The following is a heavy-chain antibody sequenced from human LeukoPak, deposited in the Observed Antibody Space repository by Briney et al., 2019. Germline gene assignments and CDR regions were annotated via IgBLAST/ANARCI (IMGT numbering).Heavy chain of an antibody. Sequence: SETLSLTCAVYGGSFSGYYWSWIRQPPGKGLEWIGEINHSGSTNYNPSLKSRVTTSVDTSKNQFSLKLSSVTAADTAVYYCARDPSWLWFGELSPPAWGQGTLVTVSS. CDR2: INHSGST. J-gene: IGHJ5*02. CDR3: ARDPSWLWFGELSPPA. D-gene: IGHD3-10*01. V-gene: IGHV4-34*01. CDR1: GGSFSGYY.